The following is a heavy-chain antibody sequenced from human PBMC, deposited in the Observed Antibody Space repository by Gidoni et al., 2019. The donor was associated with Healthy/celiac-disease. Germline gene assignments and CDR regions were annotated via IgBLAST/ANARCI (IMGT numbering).Heavy chain of an antibody. J-gene: IGHJ6*02. CDR1: GGTFSSYT. Sequence: QVQLVQSGAEVKKPGSSVKVSCKASGGTFSSYTISWVRQAPGQGLEWMGRIIPILGIANYAQKFQGRVTITADKSTSTAYMELSSLRSEDTAVYYCALEAVDSSGTYYGMDVWGQGTTVTVSS. V-gene: IGHV1-69*02. D-gene: IGHD3-22*01. CDR3: ALEAVDSSGTYYGMDV. CDR2: IIPILGIA.